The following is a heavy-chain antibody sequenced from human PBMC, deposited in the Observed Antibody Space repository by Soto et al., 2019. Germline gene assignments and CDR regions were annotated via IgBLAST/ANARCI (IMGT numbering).Heavy chain of an antibody. J-gene: IGHJ6*02. CDR2: ISAYNGNT. CDR1: GYTFTSYG. V-gene: IGHV1-18*04. D-gene: IGHD6-13*01. CDR3: ARDLAGYSSSWYSIQSYYGMDV. Sequence: ASVKVSCKASGYTFTSYGISWVRQAPGQGLEWMGWISAYNGNTNYAQKLQGRVTMTTDTSTSTAYMELRSLRSDDTAVYYCARDLAGYSSSWYSIQSYYGMDVWGQGTTVTVSS.